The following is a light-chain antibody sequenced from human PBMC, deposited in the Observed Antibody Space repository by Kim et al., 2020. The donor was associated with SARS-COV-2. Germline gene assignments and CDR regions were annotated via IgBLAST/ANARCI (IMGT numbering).Light chain of an antibody. CDR1: SLRSNY. V-gene: IGLV3-19*01. J-gene: IGLJ2*01. CDR3: NSRDSSGNHVV. Sequence: GQTVRITCQGDSLRSNYASWYQQKPGQAPVLVIYGKNNRPSGIPDRFSGSSSGNTASLTITGAQAEDEADYYCNSRDSSGNHVVFGGGTQLTVL. CDR2: GKN.